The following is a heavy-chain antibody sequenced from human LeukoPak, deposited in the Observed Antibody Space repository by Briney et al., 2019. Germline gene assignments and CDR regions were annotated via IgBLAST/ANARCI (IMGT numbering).Heavy chain of an antibody. CDR1: GFTFSTYW. CDR3: ARDDGFERYFDWAFDYYGMDV. D-gene: IGHD3-9*01. V-gene: IGHV3-74*01. J-gene: IGHJ6*02. CDR2: IDSDGTTT. Sequence: PGGSLRLSCAASGFTFSTYWMHWVREVPGRGLVWVSRIDSDGTTTTYADSVKGRFTISRDNAKNTLYLQMNSLRAEDAAVYYCARDDGFERYFDWAFDYYGMDVWGQGTTVTVSS.